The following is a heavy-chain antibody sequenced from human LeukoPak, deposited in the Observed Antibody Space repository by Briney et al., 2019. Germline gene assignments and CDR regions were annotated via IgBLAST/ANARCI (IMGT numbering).Heavy chain of an antibody. CDR3: AKPMVACSGGGCLFAFDI. V-gene: IGHV3-23*01. J-gene: IGHJ3*02. D-gene: IGHD2-15*01. CDR2: ISGSGGST. Sequence: GGSLRLSCAASGFTFSSYAMSWVRQAPGKGLEWVSAISGSGGSTYYADSVKGRFTISRDNSKNTLYLQMNSLRAEDTAVYYCAKPMVACSGGGCLFAFDIWGQGTMVTVSS. CDR1: GFTFSSYA.